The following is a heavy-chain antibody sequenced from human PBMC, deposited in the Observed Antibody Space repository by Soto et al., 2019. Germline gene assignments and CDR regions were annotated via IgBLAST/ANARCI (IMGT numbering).Heavy chain of an antibody. CDR2: INPNIGTT. CDR3: ARAGDSPLYCSGGSCYSDFSWGWFDP. V-gene: IGHV1-2*02. CDR1: GYTFTGYY. J-gene: IGHJ5*02. Sequence: GASVKVSCKASGYTFTGYYMHWVRQAPGQGLEWMGWINPNIGTTNYAQKFQGRVTMTADESTSTAYMELSSLRSEDTAVYYCARAGDSPLYCSGGSCYSDFSWGWFDPWGQGTLVTVSS. D-gene: IGHD2-15*01.